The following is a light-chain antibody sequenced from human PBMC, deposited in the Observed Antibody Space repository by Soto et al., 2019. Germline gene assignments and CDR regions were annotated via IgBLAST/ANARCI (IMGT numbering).Light chain of an antibody. Sequence: DIQMTQSPSSLSASVVDRVTITCLPSQTISTYLQWFHQKPGKAPKLLIYDASALPRGVPSRFSGSGSGTKFTLTIASLQPDDFATYYCQQYETFSGTFGPGTKVDIK. CDR1: QTISTY. V-gene: IGKV1-5*01. CDR2: DAS. CDR3: QQYETFSGT. J-gene: IGKJ1*01.